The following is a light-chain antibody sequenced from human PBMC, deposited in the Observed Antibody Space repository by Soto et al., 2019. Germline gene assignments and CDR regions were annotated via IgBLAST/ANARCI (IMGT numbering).Light chain of an antibody. CDR2: AAS. J-gene: IGKJ2*01. CDR3: QQSYSTPT. CDR1: QSISSY. Sequence: DIQMTQSPSSLSASVGDRVTITCRASQSISSYLNWYQQKPGKAPKLLIYAASSLQSGVPSSFIGSGSGTEFTLTISSLQPEDFATYYCQQSYSTPTFGQGTKLEIK. V-gene: IGKV1-39*01.